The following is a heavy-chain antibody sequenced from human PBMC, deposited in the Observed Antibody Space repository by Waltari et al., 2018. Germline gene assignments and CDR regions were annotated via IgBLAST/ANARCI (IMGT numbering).Heavy chain of an antibody. Sequence: EVQLVQSGAAVKTPGESLKISCKGSGYSFTSYWIGWVRQMPGKGLEWMGIIYPGDSDTRYSPSFQGQVTISADKSISTAYLQWSSLKASDTAMYYCARYDYYDSSGYSLGFDYWGQGTLVTVSS. CDR1: GYSFTSYW. J-gene: IGHJ4*02. CDR2: IYPGDSDT. D-gene: IGHD3-22*01. V-gene: IGHV5-51*03. CDR3: ARYDYYDSSGYSLGFDY.